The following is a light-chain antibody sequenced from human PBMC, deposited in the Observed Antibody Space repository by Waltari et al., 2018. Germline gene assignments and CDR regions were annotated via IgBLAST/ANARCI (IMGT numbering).Light chain of an antibody. V-gene: IGKV3-15*01. CDR3: QQYNNWPPYT. CDR2: GAS. CDR1: QSVSSN. J-gene: IGKJ2*01. Sequence: EIVMKQSPATTSVSPGERATLSCRASQSVSSNLAWYQQKPGQAPRLLIYGASTRATGIPAMCSGSGSGTEFSLTISSMQSVDFAVYYCQQYNNWPPYTFGQGTKLEIK.